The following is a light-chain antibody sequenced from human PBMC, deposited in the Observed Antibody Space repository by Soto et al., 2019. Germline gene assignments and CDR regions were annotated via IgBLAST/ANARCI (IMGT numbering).Light chain of an antibody. J-gene: IGKJ1*01. CDR3: QQSYSSPPT. CDR1: QSISNH. Sequence: DIQITKKPSSLSASVEDRVIITCRASQSISNHLNWYQQKPGKAPKLLIFAASSLQSGVPSRFSGSRSGPDFTLTISSLQPEDFTTYYCQQSYSSPPTFGQGTKVDIK. CDR2: AAS. V-gene: IGKV1-39*01.